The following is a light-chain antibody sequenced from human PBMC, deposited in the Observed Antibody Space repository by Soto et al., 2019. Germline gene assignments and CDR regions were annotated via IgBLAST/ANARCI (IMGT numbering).Light chain of an antibody. CDR1: RSDIGAYNY. V-gene: IGLV2-8*01. Sequence: QSVLTQPPSASGSPGQSVTISCTGTRSDIGAYNYVSWYQQYPGKAPKLVIFEVNKRPSGVPDRFSGSKSGITASLTVSGLQAEDEADYYCCSFAGNNNYVFGTGTKVTVL. CDR2: EVN. J-gene: IGLJ1*01. CDR3: CSFAGNNNYV.